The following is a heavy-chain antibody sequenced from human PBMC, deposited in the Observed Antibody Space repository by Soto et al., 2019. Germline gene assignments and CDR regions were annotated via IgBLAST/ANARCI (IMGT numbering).Heavy chain of an antibody. Sequence: SETLSLTCTVSGGSISSSSYYWGWIRQPPGKGLEWIGSIYYSGSTYYNPSLKSRVTISVDTSKNQFSLKLSSVTAADTAVYYCARHFFDSGSYSFDYWGQGTLVT. CDR3: ARHFFDSGSYSFDY. J-gene: IGHJ4*02. CDR1: GGSISSSSYY. D-gene: IGHD1-26*01. V-gene: IGHV4-39*01. CDR2: IYYSGST.